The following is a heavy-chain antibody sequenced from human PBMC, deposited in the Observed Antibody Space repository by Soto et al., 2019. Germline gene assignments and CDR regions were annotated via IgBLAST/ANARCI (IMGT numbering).Heavy chain of an antibody. Sequence: QVQLVESGGGVVQPGRSLRLSCAASGFIFKNYGMHWVRQAPGMGLEWVAVISYDGTNKYYADSVKGRFTISRDNSKNTVHLQMNSLRADDTAVFYCAKDSAYCDGPRCYPRLDYWGQGTLVTVSS. CDR2: ISYDGTNK. V-gene: IGHV3-30*18. J-gene: IGHJ4*02. CDR3: AKDSAYCDGPRCYPRLDY. D-gene: IGHD2-15*01. CDR1: GFIFKNYG.